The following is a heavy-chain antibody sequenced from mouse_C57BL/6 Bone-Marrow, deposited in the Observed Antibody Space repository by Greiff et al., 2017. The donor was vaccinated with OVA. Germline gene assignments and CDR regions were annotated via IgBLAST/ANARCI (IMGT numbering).Heavy chain of an antibody. V-gene: IGHV5-15*01. J-gene: IGHJ1*03. D-gene: IGHD2-4*01. CDR1: GFTFSDYG. CDR3: ARRGAYDYDGDWYFDV. CDR2: ISNLAYSI. Sequence: EVKLQESGGGLVQPGGSLKLSCAASGFTFSDYGMAWVRQAPRKGPEWVAFISNLAYSIYYADPVTGRFTISRENAKNTRYLEMSSLRSEDTAMYYCARRGAYDYDGDWYFDVWGTGTTVTVSS.